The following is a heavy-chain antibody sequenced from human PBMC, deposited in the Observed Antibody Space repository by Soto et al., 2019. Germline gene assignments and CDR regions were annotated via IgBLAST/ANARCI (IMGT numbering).Heavy chain of an antibody. D-gene: IGHD3-22*01. CDR1: GGSFSSSDCY. CDR3: ARLLYDSYGYYYFDY. V-gene: IGHV4-39*01. J-gene: IGHJ4*02. Sequence: PSETVSLTCTVSGGSFSSSDCYWGWIRQPPGKGLEWIGSMYYNGSPYYNPSLKSRVTMSVDTAKNQFSLKLSSVTAADTAVYYFARLLYDSYGYYYFDYWGQGTLVTVSS. CDR2: MYYNGSP.